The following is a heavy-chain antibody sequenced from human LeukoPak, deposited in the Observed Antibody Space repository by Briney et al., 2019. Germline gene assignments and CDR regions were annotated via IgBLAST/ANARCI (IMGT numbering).Heavy chain of an antibody. J-gene: IGHJ4*02. CDR3: ARKVYSFDVFDY. D-gene: IGHD2-15*01. CDR2: INHSGST. CDR1: GGSFSGYY. Sequence: SETLSLTCAVYGGSFSGYYWSWIRQPPGKGLEWIGEINHSGSTNYNPSLKSRVTISVGTSKNQFSLKLSSVTAADTAVYYCARKVYSFDVFDYWGQGTLVTVSS. V-gene: IGHV4-34*01.